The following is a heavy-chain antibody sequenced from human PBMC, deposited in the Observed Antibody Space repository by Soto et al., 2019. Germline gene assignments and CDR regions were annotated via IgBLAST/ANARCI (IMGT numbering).Heavy chain of an antibody. D-gene: IGHD5-12*01. Sequence: EVQLVESGGGLVKPGGSLRLSCAASGFTFSSYSMNWVRQAPGKGLEWVSSISSSSSYIYYADSVKGRFTISRDNAKNSLYLQMNSLRAEDTAVYYCARDQGRGDGYNSDGCDYWGQGTLVTVSS. J-gene: IGHJ4*02. V-gene: IGHV3-21*01. CDR2: ISSSSSYI. CDR1: GFTFSSYS. CDR3: ARDQGRGDGYNSDGCDY.